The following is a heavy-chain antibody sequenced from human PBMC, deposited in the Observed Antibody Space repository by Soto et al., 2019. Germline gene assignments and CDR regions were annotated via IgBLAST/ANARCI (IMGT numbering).Heavy chain of an antibody. CDR2: ISAYNGNT. Sequence: QVQLVQSGAEVKEPGASVKVSCKTSGYTFTSHGISWVRQAPGQGLEWMGWISAYNGNTNYAQKLQGRVTMTTDTPTSTAYMELRSLRSDDTAVYYCARTYCSSARCYSDYWGQGTLVTVSS. V-gene: IGHV1-18*04. D-gene: IGHD2-2*01. CDR1: GYTFTSHG. J-gene: IGHJ4*02. CDR3: ARTYCSSARCYSDY.